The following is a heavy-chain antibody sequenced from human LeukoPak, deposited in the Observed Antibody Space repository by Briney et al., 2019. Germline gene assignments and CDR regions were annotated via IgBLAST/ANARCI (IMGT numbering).Heavy chain of an antibody. D-gene: IGHD3-22*01. J-gene: IGHJ5*02. V-gene: IGHV1-18*01. CDR1: GYTFTSYG. CDR3: ARAYDSSGYYYWGKGYNWFDP. Sequence: ASVKVSCKASGYTFTSYGISWVRQAPGQGLEWMGWISAYNGNTNYAQKLQGRVTMTTDTSTSTAYMELRSLRSDDTAVYCCARAYDSSGYYYWGKGYNWFDPWGQGTLVTVSS. CDR2: ISAYNGNT.